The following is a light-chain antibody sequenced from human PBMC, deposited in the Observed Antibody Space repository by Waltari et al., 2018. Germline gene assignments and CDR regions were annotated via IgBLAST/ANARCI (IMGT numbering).Light chain of an antibody. CDR3: QQTSSIPVT. CDR2: AVS. J-gene: IGKJ4*01. Sequence: DIQMTQSPSSLSAFVGDRVTINCRASQMINTFLNWYQQKPGNAPKLLIYAVSNSQTGVPSRFSGSGSETDFTLTIHNLQPEEFATYYCQQTSSIPVTFGGGTTVEMK. V-gene: IGKV1-39*01. CDR1: QMINTF.